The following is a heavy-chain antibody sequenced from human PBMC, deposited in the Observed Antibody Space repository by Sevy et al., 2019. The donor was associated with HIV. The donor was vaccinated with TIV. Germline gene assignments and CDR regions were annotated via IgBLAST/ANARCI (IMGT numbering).Heavy chain of an antibody. J-gene: IGHJ4*02. V-gene: IGHV4-39*01. D-gene: IGHD3-3*01. CDR3: AKIYDY. CDR1: GGSISKIGNY. CDR2: IFHTGKT. Sequence: SETLSLTCSVSGGSISKIGNYWGWVRQPPGERLEWIGDIFHTGKTNYKPSLKSRVTISLDTSKNQFSLKPSSVTAADTAVYYCAKIYDYWGPGALVTVSS.